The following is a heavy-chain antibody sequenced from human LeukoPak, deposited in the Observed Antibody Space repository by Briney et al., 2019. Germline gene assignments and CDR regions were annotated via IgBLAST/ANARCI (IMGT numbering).Heavy chain of an antibody. D-gene: IGHD2/OR15-2a*01. V-gene: IGHV3-11*01. CDR3: TRGVFSDL. Sequence: PGGSLRLSCAASGFTFSDYYMNWIRLAPGKGLEWVAHSSSAGNTVYYADSVNGRFTISRDNVKKSLYLQMNTLRAEDTAVYYCTRGVFSDLWGQGTLVTVSS. CDR1: GFTFSDYY. J-gene: IGHJ4*02. CDR2: SSSAGNTV.